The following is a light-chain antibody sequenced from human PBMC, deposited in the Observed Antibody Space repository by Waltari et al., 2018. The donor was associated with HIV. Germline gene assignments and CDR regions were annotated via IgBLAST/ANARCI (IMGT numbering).Light chain of an antibody. CDR3: QQYGSLFT. CDR2: GAS. V-gene: IGKV3-20*01. J-gene: IGKJ3*01. CDR1: QSISSSY. Sequence: EIVLTQSSGTLSLSPGERATLSCRTSQSISSSYLAWYQQKPGRAPRLLIYGASSRATGIPDRFSGSGSGTDFTLTINRLEPEDFAVYYCQQYGSLFTFGPGTKVDIK.